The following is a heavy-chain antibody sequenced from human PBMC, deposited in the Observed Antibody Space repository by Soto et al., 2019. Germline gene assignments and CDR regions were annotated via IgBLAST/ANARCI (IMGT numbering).Heavy chain of an antibody. Sequence: PAETLSLTCTVSGGSISSSSYYRGWIRQPPGKGLEWIGSIYYSGSTYYNPSLKSRVTISVDTSKNQFSLKLSSVTAAATAVYYCARTRALWFDPWGQGTLVTVSS. CDR2: IYYSGST. CDR1: GGSISSSSYY. J-gene: IGHJ5*02. CDR3: ARTRALWFDP. V-gene: IGHV4-39*01.